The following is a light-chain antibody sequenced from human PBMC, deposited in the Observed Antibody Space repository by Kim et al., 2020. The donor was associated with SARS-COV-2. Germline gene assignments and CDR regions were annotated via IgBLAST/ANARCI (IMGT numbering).Light chain of an antibody. CDR2: DVS. CDR3: SSYTSSSTLYV. Sequence: QSITTSSTGTSSDVGGYNYVSWYQQHPGKSPKLMIYDVSKRPSGVSNRFSGSKSGNTASLTISGLQAEDEADYYCSSYTSSSTLYVFGTGTKVTVL. V-gene: IGLV2-14*04. CDR1: SSDVGGYNY. J-gene: IGLJ1*01.